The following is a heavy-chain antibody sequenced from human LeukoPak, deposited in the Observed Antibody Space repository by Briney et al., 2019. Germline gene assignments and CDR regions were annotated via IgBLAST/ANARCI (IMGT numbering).Heavy chain of an antibody. D-gene: IGHD3-22*01. Sequence: PGGSLRLSCAASGFTFSSYWMHWVRQAPGKGLVWVSRINSDGSSTTYADSVKGRFTISRDNAKNTLYLQMNSLRAEDTAMYYCVRQYSYDSSGYYPWDYWGQGTLVTASS. CDR3: VRQYSYDSSGYYPWDY. V-gene: IGHV3-74*01. CDR2: INSDGSST. J-gene: IGHJ4*02. CDR1: GFTFSSYW.